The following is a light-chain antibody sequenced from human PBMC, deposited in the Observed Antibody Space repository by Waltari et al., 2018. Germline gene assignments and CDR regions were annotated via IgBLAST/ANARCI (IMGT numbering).Light chain of an antibody. V-gene: IGKV3-11*01. CDR3: QQRSNWPSLT. CDR2: DAS. CDR1: QSVSSY. Sequence: EIVLTQSPATLSLSLGERASISCRASQSVSSYLAWYQQKPGQAPRLLIYDASNRATGIPARFSGSGSGTDFTLTISSLEPEDFAVYYCQQRSNWPSLTFGGGTKVEIE. J-gene: IGKJ4*01.